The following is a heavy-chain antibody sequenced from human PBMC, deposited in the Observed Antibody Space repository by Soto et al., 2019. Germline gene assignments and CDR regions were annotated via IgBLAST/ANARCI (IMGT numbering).Heavy chain of an antibody. J-gene: IGHJ5*02. CDR2: IYWDDDE. CDR1: GFSLNTSGVG. V-gene: IGHV2-5*02. Sequence: QISLKESGPTVVKPTQTVTLTCTFSGFSLNTSGVGGGWIRQPLGKALDWLALIYWDDDERYSPSLRTRLTITKAISKNQAVLTMTNVDPVDTATYYCAHTRLFDCRSGYLPPNWFDPWGQGTLVTVSS. D-gene: IGHD3-3*01. CDR3: AHTRLFDCRSGYLPPNWFDP.